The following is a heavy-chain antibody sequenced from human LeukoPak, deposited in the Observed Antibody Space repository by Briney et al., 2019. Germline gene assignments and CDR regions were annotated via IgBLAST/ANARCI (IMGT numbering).Heavy chain of an antibody. CDR2: IYYSGST. J-gene: IGHJ6*02. V-gene: IGHV4-61*01. CDR1: GGSVSSGSYY. Sequence: PSETLSLTCTVSGGSVSSGSYYWSWIRRPPGKGLEWIGYIYYSGSTNHNTSLKSRVAISVDTSKNQFSLKLSSVTAADTAVYYCARVSLIHPYNHGMDVWGQGTTVTASS. CDR3: ARVSLIHPYNHGMDV. D-gene: IGHD5-24*01.